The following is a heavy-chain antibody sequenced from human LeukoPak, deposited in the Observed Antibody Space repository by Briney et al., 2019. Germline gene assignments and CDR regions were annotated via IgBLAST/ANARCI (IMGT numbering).Heavy chain of an antibody. CDR1: GDSFTSYY. CDR3: ARGATPVAGAGPYYYYGMDV. CDR2: INPSGGST. J-gene: IGHJ6*02. Sequence: GASVTVSCKASGDSFTSYYMHWVRQAPAQGLEWLGIINPSGGSTSYAQKFQGRVTMTRDTSTSTLYMELSSLRSEDTAVYYCARGATPVAGAGPYYYYGMDVWGQGTTVTVSS. D-gene: IGHD6-19*01. V-gene: IGHV1-46*01.